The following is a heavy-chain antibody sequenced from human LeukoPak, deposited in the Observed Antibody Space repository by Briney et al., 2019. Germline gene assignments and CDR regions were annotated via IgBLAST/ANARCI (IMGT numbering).Heavy chain of an antibody. Sequence: ASVKVSCKVSGYTLTELSMHWVRQAPGQGLEWMGWIDPNSGGTNYAQNFQGRVIMTRGTSISTAYMDLSRLRSDDTAVYYCARAREGGYRVYDSDYWGQGTLVTVSS. CDR2: IDPNSGGT. CDR3: ARAREGGYRVYDSDY. V-gene: IGHV1-2*02. D-gene: IGHD5/OR15-5a*01. CDR1: GYTLTELS. J-gene: IGHJ4*02.